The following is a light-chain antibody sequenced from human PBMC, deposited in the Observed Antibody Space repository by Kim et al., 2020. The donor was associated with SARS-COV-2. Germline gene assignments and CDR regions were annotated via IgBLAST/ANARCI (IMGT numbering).Light chain of an antibody. J-gene: IGKJ4*01. CDR3: QQCYSTPFT. CDR2: AAS. CDR1: QSISSY. V-gene: IGKV1-39*01. Sequence: DIQMTQSPSSLSASVGDRVTITRRASQSISSYLTWYQQKPGKAPKLLIYAASSLQSGFPSRFSGSGSGTDFTLTISSLQPEDFATYYCQQCYSTPFTFGGGTKVDIK.